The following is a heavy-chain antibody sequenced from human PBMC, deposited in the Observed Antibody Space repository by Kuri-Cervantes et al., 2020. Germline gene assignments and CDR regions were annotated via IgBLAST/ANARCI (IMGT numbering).Heavy chain of an antibody. CDR1: GWSFSGYY. CDR3: ARGRGSSWYYFQH. D-gene: IGHD6-13*01. CDR2: INHSGRT. V-gene: IGHV4-34*01. J-gene: IGHJ1*01. Sequence: AETLSLTCAVDGWSFSGYYWGWIRQPPGKGREWIGEINHSGRTNYNPSHKSRVTISVDTSKTQFSLKLSSVAAADTAVYYCARGRGSSWYYFQHWGQGTLVTVSS.